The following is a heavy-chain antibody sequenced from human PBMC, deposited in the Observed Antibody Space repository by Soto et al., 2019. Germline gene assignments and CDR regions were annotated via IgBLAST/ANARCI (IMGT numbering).Heavy chain of an antibody. Sequence: LETLSLTCAVYGGSFSGYDLSWIRQPPGKGLEWIGEINHSGSTYYNPSLKSRVTISVDTSMNQFSLNLNSVTAADTAVYYCVRYYGARVYFDYWGQGSLVTVSS. CDR3: VRYYGARVYFDY. D-gene: IGHD4-17*01. CDR1: GGSFSGYD. CDR2: INHSGST. V-gene: IGHV4-34*01. J-gene: IGHJ4*02.